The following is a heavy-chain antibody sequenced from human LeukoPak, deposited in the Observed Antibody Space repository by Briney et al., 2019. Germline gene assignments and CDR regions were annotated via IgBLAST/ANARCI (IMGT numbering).Heavy chain of an antibody. Sequence: PGGSLGLSCAAPGFTLNGYWMHWVRQAPGKGLVWVSRINSDGSTTSYADSVKGRFTISRDNSKNTLYLQMNSLRAEDTAVYFCARVATGSYDWFDPWGQGTPVTVSS. CDR3: ARVATGSYDWFDP. D-gene: IGHD3-10*01. CDR2: INSDGSTT. V-gene: IGHV3-74*01. J-gene: IGHJ5*02. CDR1: GFTLNGYW.